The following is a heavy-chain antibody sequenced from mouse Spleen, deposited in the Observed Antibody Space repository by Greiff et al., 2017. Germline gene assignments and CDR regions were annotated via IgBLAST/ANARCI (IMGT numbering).Heavy chain of an antibody. J-gene: IGHJ2*01. CDR2: IDPSDSYT. Sequence: VQLQQPGAELVMPGASVKLSCKASGYTFTSYWMHWVKQRPGQGLEWIGEIDPSDSYTNYNQKFKGKATLTVDKSSSTAYMQLSSLTSEDSAVYYCARNSEGYFDYWGQGTTLTVSS. CDR1: GYTFTSYW. V-gene: IGHV1-69*01. CDR3: ARNSEGYFDY. D-gene: IGHD3-1*01.